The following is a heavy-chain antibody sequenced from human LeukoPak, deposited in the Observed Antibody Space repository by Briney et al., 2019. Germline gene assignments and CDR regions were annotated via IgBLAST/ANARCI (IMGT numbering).Heavy chain of an antibody. CDR1: GYTFTSYD. CDR2: MNPNSGNT. Sequence: AVNVSCKASGYTFTSYDINWVRQATGQGLEWMGWMNPNSGNTGYAQKFQGRVTITRNTSISTAYMELSSLRSEDTAVYYCARGLRYYYDSDSADYWGQGTLVTVSS. V-gene: IGHV1-8*03. CDR3: ARGLRYYYDSDSADY. D-gene: IGHD3-22*01. J-gene: IGHJ4*02.